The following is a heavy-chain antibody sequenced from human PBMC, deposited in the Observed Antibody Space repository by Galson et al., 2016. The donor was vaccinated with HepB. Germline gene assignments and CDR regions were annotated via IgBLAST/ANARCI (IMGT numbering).Heavy chain of an antibody. CDR3: TRHLDPGYSSSWYFWFDP. CDR1: GLTFSGSA. D-gene: IGHD6-13*01. Sequence: SLRLSCAVSGLTFSGSAMHWVRQASGKGLEWVGHIRSKANNHATAYAASVKGRFTISRDDSKNTAYLQMNGLKTEDTAVYYCTRHLDPGYSSSWYFWFDPWGQGTLVTVSS. V-gene: IGHV3-73*01. CDR2: IRSKANNHAT. J-gene: IGHJ5*02.